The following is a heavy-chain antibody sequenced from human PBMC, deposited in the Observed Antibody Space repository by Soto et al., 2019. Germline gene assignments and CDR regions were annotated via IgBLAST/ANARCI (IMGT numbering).Heavy chain of an antibody. J-gene: IGHJ3*02. V-gene: IGHV4-31*03. D-gene: IGHD6-6*01. Sequence: SETLSLTCTVSGGSISSGGYYWSWIRQHPGKGLEWIGYIYYSGSTYYNPSLKSRVTISVDTSKNQFSLKLSSVTAADTAVYYCARSQLEGAFDIWGQGTMVTVSS. CDR1: GGSISSGGYY. CDR2: IYYSGST. CDR3: ARSQLEGAFDI.